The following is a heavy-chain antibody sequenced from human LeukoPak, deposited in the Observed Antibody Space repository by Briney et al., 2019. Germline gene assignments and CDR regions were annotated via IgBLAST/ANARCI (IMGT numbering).Heavy chain of an antibody. CDR1: GAPINGYY. CDR2: IYYSGTT. J-gene: IGHJ4*02. Sequence: SETLSLTCTVSGAPINGYYWSWIRQPPGKVLEWIGYIYYSGTTSYNPSLKSRVTMSVDTSKNQLSLQVSSVPTADTAVYYCARDVTGPFDSWGQGTLVTVSS. V-gene: IGHV4-59*01. CDR3: ARDVTGPFDS.